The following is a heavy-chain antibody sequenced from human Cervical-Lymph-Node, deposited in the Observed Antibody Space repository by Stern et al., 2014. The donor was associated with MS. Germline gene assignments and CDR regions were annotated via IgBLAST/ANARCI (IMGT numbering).Heavy chain of an antibody. CDR3: ARDREYCSGNSCYSGAFDI. CDR2: IYYSGST. CDR1: GGSISSGGYY. D-gene: IGHD2-15*01. V-gene: IGHV4-31*03. Sequence: QVQLQESGPGLVKPSQTLSLTCTVSGGSISSGGYYWSRIRPHPGKGLEWIGYIYYSGSTYYNPSLESRVTISVDTSKNQFSLKLSSVTAADTAVYYCARDREYCSGNSCYSGAFDIWGQGTMVTVSS. J-gene: IGHJ3*02.